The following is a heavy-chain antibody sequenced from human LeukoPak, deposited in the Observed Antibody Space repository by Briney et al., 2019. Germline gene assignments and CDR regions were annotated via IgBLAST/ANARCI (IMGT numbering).Heavy chain of an antibody. CDR2: ISAYNGNT. CDR3: ARGVTTGFDY. Sequence: ASVKVSCKASGYIFDIYAMIWVRQAPGQGLEWMGWISAYNGNTNYAQKLQGRVTMTTDTSTSTAYMELRSLRSDDTAVYYCARGVTTGFDYWGQGTLVTVSS. D-gene: IGHD4-11*01. J-gene: IGHJ4*02. V-gene: IGHV1-18*01. CDR1: GYIFDIYA.